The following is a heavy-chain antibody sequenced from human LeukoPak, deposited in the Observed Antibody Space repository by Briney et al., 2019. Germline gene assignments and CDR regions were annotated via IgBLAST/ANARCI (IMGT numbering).Heavy chain of an antibody. J-gene: IGHJ5*02. D-gene: IGHD2-15*01. V-gene: IGHV1-2*02. Sequence: ASVKVSCRASGYTFTGYYMHWVRQAPGQGLEWMGWINPNSGGTNYAQKFQGRVTMTRDTSISTAYMELSRLRSDDTAVHYCARAIPRIVVVVAAAAGDWFDPWGQGTLVTVSS. CDR2: INPNSGGT. CDR3: ARAIPRIVVVVAAAAGDWFDP. CDR1: GYTFTGYY.